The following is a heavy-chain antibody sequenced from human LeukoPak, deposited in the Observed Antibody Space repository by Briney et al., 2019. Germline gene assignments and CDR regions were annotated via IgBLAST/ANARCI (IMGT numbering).Heavy chain of an antibody. J-gene: IGHJ3*01. CDR2: IKQDGSEK. V-gene: IGHV3-7*01. CDR1: GFTFSSYW. Sequence: GGSLRLSCAASGFTFSSYWMSWVRQAPGKGLEWVANIKQDGSEKYYVDSVKGRFTISRDNAQNTLYLQMDSLRAEDTAVYYCARGGGDHAFDVWGQGTMVTVSS. CDR3: ARGGGDHAFDV. D-gene: IGHD2-21*02.